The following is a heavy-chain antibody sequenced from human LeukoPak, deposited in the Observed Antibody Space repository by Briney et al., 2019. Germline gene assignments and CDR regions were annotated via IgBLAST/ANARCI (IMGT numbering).Heavy chain of an antibody. V-gene: IGHV1-2*02. J-gene: IGHJ4*02. CDR2: INPNSGDT. CDR1: GYTFTNYN. Sequence: GASVKVSCKASGYTFTNYNMHWVRQAPGQGLEWMGWINPNSGDTNYAQKFQDRVTMTRDTSVTTAYMELTRLTPDDTAVYYCASLRLVDYWGQGTLVTVSS. CDR3: ASLRLVDY. D-gene: IGHD6-19*01.